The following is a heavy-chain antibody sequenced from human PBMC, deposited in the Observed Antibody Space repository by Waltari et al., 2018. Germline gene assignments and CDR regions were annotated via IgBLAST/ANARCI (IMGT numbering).Heavy chain of an antibody. CDR1: GGSFSGYY. V-gene: IGHV4-34*01. CDR2: INHSGST. J-gene: IGHJ3*02. Sequence: QVQLQQWGAGLLKPSETLSLTCAVYGGSFSGYYWSWIRQPPGKGLEWIGEINHSGSTNYNPSLKSRVTISVDTSKNQFSLKLSSVTAADTAVYYCARGYYDILTGYFFAFDIWGQGTMVTVSS. D-gene: IGHD3-9*01. CDR3: ARGYYDILTGYFFAFDI.